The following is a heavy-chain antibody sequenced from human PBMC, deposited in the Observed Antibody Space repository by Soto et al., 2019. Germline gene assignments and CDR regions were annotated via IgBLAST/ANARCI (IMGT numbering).Heavy chain of an antibody. V-gene: IGHV3-7*01. J-gene: IGHJ4*02. CDR2: IKQDGSEK. Sequence: GGSLRLSCAASGFTFSSYWMSWVRQAPGKGLEWVANIKQDGSEKYYVDSVKGRFTISRDNAKNSLYLQMNSLRAEDTAVYYCARGYRVGAAEYYFDFWGQGTLVTVS. CDR1: GFTFSSYW. D-gene: IGHD1-26*01. CDR3: ARGYRVGAAEYYFDF.